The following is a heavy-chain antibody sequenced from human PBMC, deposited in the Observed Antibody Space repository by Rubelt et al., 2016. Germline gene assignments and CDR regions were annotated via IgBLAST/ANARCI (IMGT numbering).Heavy chain of an antibody. V-gene: IGHV4-39*01. J-gene: IGHJ4*02. Sequence: QLQLQESGPGLVKPSETLSLTCTVSGGSISSSSYYWGWIRQPPGKGLEWIGSIYYSGSTYYNPSLRSGVTVSVATSKTQFSLKLSAVTGADTAVYYCAGQTRGSDGYWGQGTLVTVSS. CDR2: IYYSGST. CDR1: GGSISSSSYY. CDR3: AGQTRGSDGY.